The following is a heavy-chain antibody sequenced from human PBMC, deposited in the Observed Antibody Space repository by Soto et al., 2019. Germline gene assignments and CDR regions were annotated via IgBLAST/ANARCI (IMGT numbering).Heavy chain of an antibody. CDR2: ISYDGSNK. Sequence: QVQLVESGGGEVKSGRSLRLSCAASGFTFSSYAMHWVRQAPGKGLEWVAGISYDGSNKYYADSVKGRFTISRDHSKNTLYLQKNRLSAEDTAFFDCARCPRRQTLFDDWGQGNLVTVSS. CDR1: GFTFSSYA. J-gene: IGHJ4*02. CDR3: ARCPRRQTLFDD. V-gene: IGHV3-30-3*01. D-gene: IGHD6-6*01.